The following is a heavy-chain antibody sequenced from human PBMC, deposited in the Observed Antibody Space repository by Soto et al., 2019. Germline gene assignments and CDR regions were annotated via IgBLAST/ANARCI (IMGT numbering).Heavy chain of an antibody. D-gene: IGHD1-26*01. CDR2: IYYTGDT. CDR1: GDSTTSGGYY. Sequence: QVQLQESGPGLVRPSQTLSLTCTVSGDSTTSGGYYWSWVRQHPGKGLAWVGSIYYTGDTYYNPSLKSRITVSIDTSKNEFSLMVSSVTAADTAVYFCARGAPRPRDVPTYFHIWGQGTLVSVSS. V-gene: IGHV4-31*03. CDR3: ARGAPRPRDVPTYFHI. J-gene: IGHJ4*02.